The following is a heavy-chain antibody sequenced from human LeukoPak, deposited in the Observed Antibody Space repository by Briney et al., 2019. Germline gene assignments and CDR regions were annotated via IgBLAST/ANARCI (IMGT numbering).Heavy chain of an antibody. CDR3: ARGYCSGGSCYEQGNDY. V-gene: IGHV4-34*01. Sequence: PSETLSLTCAVYGGSFSGYYWSWIRQPPGKGLEWIGEINHSGGTNYNPSLKSRVTISVDTSKNQFSLKLSSVTAADTAVYYCARGYCSGGSCYEQGNDYWGQGTLVTVSS. J-gene: IGHJ4*02. D-gene: IGHD2-15*01. CDR2: INHSGGT. CDR1: GGSFSGYY.